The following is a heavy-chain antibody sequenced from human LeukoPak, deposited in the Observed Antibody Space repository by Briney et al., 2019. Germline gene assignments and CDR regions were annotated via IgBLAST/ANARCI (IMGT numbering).Heavy chain of an antibody. V-gene: IGHV7-4-1*01. J-gene: IGHJ4*02. CDR1: GYTFTTHS. Sequence: ASVNVSCKTSGYTFTTHSINWLRQAPGQGLEWMGWINANTGNPTYAQGFTGRFVFSLDTSVSTAYLQIGSLKADDTAVYYCARDASTINFDYWGQGTLVTVSS. CDR2: INANTGNP. CDR3: ARDASTINFDY. D-gene: IGHD5-12*01.